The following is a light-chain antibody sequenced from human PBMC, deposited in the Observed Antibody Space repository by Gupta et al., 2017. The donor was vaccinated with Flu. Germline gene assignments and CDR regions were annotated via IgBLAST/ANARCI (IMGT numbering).Light chain of an antibody. CDR2: WAS. J-gene: IGKJ4*01. Sequence: IVLTKSPDSLAVSLGERATINCKSSQSILYSSNNKNYLAWYQQKPGQPPKLLIYWASTRESGVPDRFRGSGSGTDFTLTISSLQAEDVAVYYCQQYYSTPTFGGGTKVEIK. CDR3: QQYYSTPT. V-gene: IGKV4-1*01. CDR1: QSILYSSNNKNY.